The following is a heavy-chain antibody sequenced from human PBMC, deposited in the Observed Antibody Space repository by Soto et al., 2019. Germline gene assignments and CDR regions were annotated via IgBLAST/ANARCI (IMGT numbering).Heavy chain of an antibody. CDR2: IYYGST. V-gene: IGHV4-30-2*01. J-gene: IGHJ6*02. CDR3: DRTLDV. Sequence: SETLSLTCAVSGGSISSGGYSWSWIRQPPGRGLEWIGYIYYGSTYYNPSLKSRVTISVDRSKNQFSLKLSSVTAADTAVYYCDRTLDVWGQGTTVTVSS. CDR1: GGSISSGGYS.